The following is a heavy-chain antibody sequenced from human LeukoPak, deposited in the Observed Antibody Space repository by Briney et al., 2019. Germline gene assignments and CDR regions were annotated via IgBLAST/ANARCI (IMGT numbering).Heavy chain of an antibody. V-gene: IGHV3-30*04. CDR3: RTGYSSSWYQSGYYYYMDV. D-gene: IGHD6-13*01. Sequence: GGSLRLSCAASGFTFSSYAMHWVRQAPGKGLEWVAVISYDGSNKYCADSVKGRFTISRDDSKNTLYLQMNSLRAEDTAVYYCRTGYSSSWYQSGYYYYMDVWGKGTTVTVSS. CDR1: GFTFSSYA. J-gene: IGHJ6*03. CDR2: ISYDGSNK.